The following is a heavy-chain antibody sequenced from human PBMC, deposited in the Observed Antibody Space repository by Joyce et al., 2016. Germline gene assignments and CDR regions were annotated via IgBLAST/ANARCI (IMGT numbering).Heavy chain of an antibody. Sequence: QVPLLESGGGVAQPGRSLRLSCAASEFGFSSHAMHWGRQGPGKGLEWVAGMWYDGSHQYYADSVRGRFTISRDNSQNTLYLQMNSLRVEDTAVYYCTRSSRTGYTAGWPDFDYWGQGTLVTVSS. CDR1: EFGFSSHA. D-gene: IGHD2-2*02. CDR2: MWYDGSHQ. V-gene: IGHV3-33*08. J-gene: IGHJ4*02. CDR3: TRSSRTGYTAGWPDFDY.